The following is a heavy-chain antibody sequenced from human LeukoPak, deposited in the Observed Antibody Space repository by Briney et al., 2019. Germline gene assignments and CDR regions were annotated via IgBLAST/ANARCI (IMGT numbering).Heavy chain of an antibody. D-gene: IGHD2/OR15-2a*01. Sequence: GGSLRLSCAASGFTFSDYFMSWIRQAPGKGLEWVSYISSSSGSTINYADSVKGRFTISRDNAKNSLYLQMNSLRAEDTAVYYCARPFHDAFDIWGQGTMVTVSS. CDR2: ISSSSGSTI. CDR3: ARPFHDAFDI. V-gene: IGHV3-11*01. CDR1: GFTFSDYF. J-gene: IGHJ3*02.